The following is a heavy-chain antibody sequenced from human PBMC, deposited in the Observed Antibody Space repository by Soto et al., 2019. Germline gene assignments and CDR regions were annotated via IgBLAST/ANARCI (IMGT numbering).Heavy chain of an antibody. CDR3: ARLRRKWEPVGYRLCGFDP. J-gene: IGHJ5*02. V-gene: IGHV4-59*08. D-gene: IGHD1-26*01. CDR2: IYYSGST. Sequence: SVIHPHTNTVSDGSIRNYYWRWIRKPPGKGLEWIGYIYYSGSTNYNPSLKSRVTISVDTSKNQFSLKLSSVTAADTAVYYCARLRRKWEPVGYRLCGFDPWGQGTLVTV. CDR1: DGSIRNYY.